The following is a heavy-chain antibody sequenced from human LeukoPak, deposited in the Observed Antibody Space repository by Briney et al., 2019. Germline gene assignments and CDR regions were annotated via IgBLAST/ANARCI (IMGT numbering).Heavy chain of an antibody. CDR1: GGSIGSYY. D-gene: IGHD1-1*01. CDR3: ARDLNYYFDY. J-gene: IGHJ4*02. Sequence: SETLSLTCTVSGGSIGSYYWSWIRQPPGKGLEWIGYIYYSGSTNYNPSLKSRVTISVGTSKNQFSLKLSSVTAADTAVYYCARDLNYYFDYWGQGTLVTVSS. CDR2: IYYSGST. V-gene: IGHV4-59*01.